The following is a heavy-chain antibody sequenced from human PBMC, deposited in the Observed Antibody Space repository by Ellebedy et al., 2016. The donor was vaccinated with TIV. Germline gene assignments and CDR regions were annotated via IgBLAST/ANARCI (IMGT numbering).Heavy chain of an antibody. D-gene: IGHD2-21*01. CDR3: STLSVAPPDY. CDR2: ITSDGTQT. Sequence: PGESLKISCVASGFPFSSYYIYWVRQVPGKGPVWVSYITSDGTQTAYADSVKGRFTVSRDNAKGTVDLQMTGLRVDDSAMYFCSTLSVAPPDYWGQGISVTVSS. J-gene: IGHJ4*02. V-gene: IGHV3-74*01. CDR1: GFPFSSYY.